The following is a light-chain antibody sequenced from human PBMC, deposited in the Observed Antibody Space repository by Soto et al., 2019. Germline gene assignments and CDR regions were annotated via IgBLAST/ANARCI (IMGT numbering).Light chain of an antibody. V-gene: IGKV3-20*01. CDR1: QSVTGSY. CDR2: GAS. J-gene: IGKJ5*01. CDR3: QQYGSSPIT. Sequence: EIVLTQSPGTLSLSPGERATLSCRASQSVTGSYLAWYQQKPGQAPRLLIYGASNRATGIPARLSGSGSGTDFTLTISRLEPEDFAVYYCQQYGSSPITFGQGTRLEIK.